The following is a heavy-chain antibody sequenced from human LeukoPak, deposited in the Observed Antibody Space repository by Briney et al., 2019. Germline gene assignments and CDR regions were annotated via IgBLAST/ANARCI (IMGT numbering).Heavy chain of an antibody. CDR3: ARYPIFGVVVVKGMDV. D-gene: IGHD3-3*01. CDR1: GYTFTGYY. Sequence: ASVKASCKASGYTFTGYYMHWVRQAPGQGLEWMGWINPNSGGTNYAQKFQGRVTMTRDTSISTAYMELSRLRSDDTAVYYCARYPIFGVVVVKGMDVWGQGTTVTVSS. J-gene: IGHJ6*02. V-gene: IGHV1-2*02. CDR2: INPNSGGT.